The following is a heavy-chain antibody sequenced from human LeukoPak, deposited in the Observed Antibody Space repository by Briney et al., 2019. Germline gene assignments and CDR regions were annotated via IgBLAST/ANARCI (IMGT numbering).Heavy chain of an antibody. D-gene: IGHD6-19*01. Sequence: SETLSLTCTVSGGSISSYYWSWIRQPPGKGLEWIGYIYYSGSTNYNPSLKSRVTISVDTSKNQFSLKLSSVTAADTAVYYCARFAVAASTFDYWGQGTLVTVSS. J-gene: IGHJ4*02. CDR2: IYYSGST. V-gene: IGHV4-59*12. CDR3: ARFAVAASTFDY. CDR1: GGSISSYY.